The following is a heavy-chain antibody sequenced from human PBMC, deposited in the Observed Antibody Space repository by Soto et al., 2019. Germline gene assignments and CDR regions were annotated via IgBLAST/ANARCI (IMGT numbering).Heavy chain of an antibody. CDR1: GGSISTYY. CDR3: ARNSYFDS. CDR2: ILHSGTT. D-gene: IGHD4-4*01. Sequence: KSSETLSLTCTVSGGSISTYYWNWLRQPPGKGLEWIGYILHSGTTNYNPSLKSRVTISLDTSKTQFSLKLTSVTAADTAVYYCARNSYFDSWGQGTLVTVSS. J-gene: IGHJ4*02. V-gene: IGHV4-59*01.